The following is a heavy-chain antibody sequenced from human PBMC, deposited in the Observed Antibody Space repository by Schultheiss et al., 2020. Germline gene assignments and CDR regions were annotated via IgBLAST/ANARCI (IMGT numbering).Heavy chain of an antibody. CDR1: GYTFTGYY. Sequence: ASVKVSCKASGYTFTGYYMHWVRQAPGQGLEWMGWINPNSGGTNYAQKFQGWVTMTRDTSISTAYMELSRLRSDDTAVYYCARDRSYEAAAGTSYYYGMDVWGQGTTVTVS. CDR2: INPNSGGT. CDR3: ARDRSYEAAAGTSYYYGMDV. D-gene: IGHD6-13*01. V-gene: IGHV1-2*04. J-gene: IGHJ6*02.